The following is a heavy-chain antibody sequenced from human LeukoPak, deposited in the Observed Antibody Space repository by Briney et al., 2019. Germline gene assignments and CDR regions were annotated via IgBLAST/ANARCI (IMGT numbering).Heavy chain of an antibody. D-gene: IGHD6-6*01. CDR2: INPNSGGT. CDR3: ARHVPYYYYMDV. J-gene: IGHJ6*03. V-gene: IGHV1-2*02. CDR1: GYTFTGYY. Sequence: ASVKVSCKASGYTFTGYYMHWVRQAPGQGLEWMGWINPNSGGTNYAQKFQGRVTMTRDTSISTAYMELSRLRSDDTAVYYCARHVPYYYYMDVWGKGTTVTVSS.